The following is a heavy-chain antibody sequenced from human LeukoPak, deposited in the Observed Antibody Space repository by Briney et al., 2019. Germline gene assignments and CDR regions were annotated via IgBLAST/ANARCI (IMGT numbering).Heavy chain of an antibody. CDR2: INHSGST. CDR3: ARGQAYGEDYFDY. J-gene: IGHJ4*02. Sequence: PSETLPLTCAVYGGSFSGYYWSWIRQPPGKGLEWIGEINHSGSTNYNPSLKSRVTISVDTSKNQFSLKLSSVTAADTAVYYCARGQAYGEDYFDYWGQGTLVTVSS. D-gene: IGHD4/OR15-4a*01. CDR1: GGSFSGYY. V-gene: IGHV4-34*01.